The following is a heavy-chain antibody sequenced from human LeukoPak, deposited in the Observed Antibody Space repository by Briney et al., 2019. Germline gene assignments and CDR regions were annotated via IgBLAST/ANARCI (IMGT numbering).Heavy chain of an antibody. Sequence: SQTLSLTCTVSGGSISSGSYYWSWIRQPAGKGLEWIGRIYTSGSTNYNPSLKSRVTISVDTSKNQFSLKLSSATAADTAVYYCARVGTVTTQGIWYFDLWGRGTLVTVSS. CDR2: IYTSGST. D-gene: IGHD4-17*01. CDR1: GGSISSGSYY. J-gene: IGHJ2*01. V-gene: IGHV4-61*02. CDR3: ARVGTVTTQGIWYFDL.